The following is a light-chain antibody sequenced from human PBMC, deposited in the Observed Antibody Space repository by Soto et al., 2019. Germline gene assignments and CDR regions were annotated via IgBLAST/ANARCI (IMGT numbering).Light chain of an antibody. CDR2: DAS. Sequence: IVMTQSPATLSVSPGERVTLSCRASQSVSRNLAWFQQKPGQAPRPLIYDASTRATGIPARFSGSGSGTEFTLTISSLQSEDFAVYFCLQYDNWPPYTFGQGT. CDR1: QSVSRN. V-gene: IGKV3-15*01. CDR3: LQYDNWPPYT. J-gene: IGKJ2*01.